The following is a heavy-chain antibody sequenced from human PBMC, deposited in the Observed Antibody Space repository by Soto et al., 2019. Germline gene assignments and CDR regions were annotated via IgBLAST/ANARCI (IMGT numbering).Heavy chain of an antibody. CDR2: IYYSGST. CDR1: GGSISSYY. J-gene: IGHJ6*02. CDR3: ARERYYGMDV. Sequence: LSLTCTVSGGSISSYYWSWIRQPPGKGLEWIGYIYYSGSTNYNPSLKSRVTISVDTSKNQFSLKLSSVTAADTAVYYCARERYYGMDVWGQGTTVTVSS. V-gene: IGHV4-59*01.